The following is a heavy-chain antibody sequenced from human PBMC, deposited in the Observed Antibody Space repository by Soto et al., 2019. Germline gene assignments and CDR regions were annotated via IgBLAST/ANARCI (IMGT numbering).Heavy chain of an antibody. CDR2: ISYDGSNK. D-gene: IGHD1-26*01. CDR1: GFTFSSYG. Sequence: QVQLVESGGGVVQPGRSLRLSCAASGFTFSSYGMHWVRQAPGKGLEWVAVISYDGSNKYYADSVKGRFTISRDNSKNTLYLQMNSLRAEDTAVYYCAKDRWELLNGSFDYWGQGTLVTVSS. CDR3: AKDRWELLNGSFDY. J-gene: IGHJ4*02. V-gene: IGHV3-30*18.